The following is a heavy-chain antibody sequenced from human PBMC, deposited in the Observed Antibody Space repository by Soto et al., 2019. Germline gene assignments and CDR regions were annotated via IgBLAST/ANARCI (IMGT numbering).Heavy chain of an antibody. V-gene: IGHV4-39*01. Sequence: SETLSLTCIVSGGSISSSSYYWGWIRQPPGKGLEWIGSIYYSGSTYYNPSLKSRVTISVDTSKNQFSLKLSSVTAADTAVYYCARAPPNYDFWSGYSSHNWFDPWGQGTLVTVSS. D-gene: IGHD3-3*01. CDR3: ARAPPNYDFWSGYSSHNWFDP. J-gene: IGHJ5*02. CDR2: IYYSGST. CDR1: GGSISSSSYY.